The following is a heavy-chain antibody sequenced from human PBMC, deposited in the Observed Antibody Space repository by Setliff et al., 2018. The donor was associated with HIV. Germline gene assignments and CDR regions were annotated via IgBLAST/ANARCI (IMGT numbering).Heavy chain of an antibody. V-gene: IGHV4-34*01. CDR3: ARGATLLPGYSDRWEYFYMDV. D-gene: IGHD5-12*01. J-gene: IGHJ6*03. CDR2: INHSGST. Sequence: PSETLSLTCAVYGGSFSEYYWSWIRQSPGKGLEWIGEINHSGSTHYNPPLKRRATISVDTSKNQFSLRLNSVTAADTAVYYCARGATLLPGYSDRWEYFYMDVWGKGTTVTVSS. CDR1: GGSFSEYY.